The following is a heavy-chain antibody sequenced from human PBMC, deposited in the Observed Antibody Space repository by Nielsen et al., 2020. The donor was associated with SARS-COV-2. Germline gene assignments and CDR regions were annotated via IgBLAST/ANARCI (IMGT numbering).Heavy chain of an antibody. CDR2: ISWNSGSI. V-gene: IGHV3-9*01. CDR1: GFTFDDYD. CDR3: ALRPAASYYYGMDV. J-gene: IGHJ6*02. D-gene: IGHD2-2*01. Sequence: GGSLRLSCAASGFTFDDYDMHWVRQAPGKGLEWVSGISWNSGSIGYADSVKGRFTISRDNAKNSLYLQMNSLRAEDTALYYCALRPAASYYYGMDVWGQGTTVTVSS.